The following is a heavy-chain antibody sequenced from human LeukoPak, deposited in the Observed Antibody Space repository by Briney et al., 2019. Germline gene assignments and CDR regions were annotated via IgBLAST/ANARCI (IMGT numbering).Heavy chain of an antibody. Sequence: GGSLRLSCAASGFTVSSNYMSWVRQAPGKGLEWVSVIYSGGSTYYADSVKGRFTISRDNSKNTLYLQMNSLRAEDTAVYYCARDRYGGNSDYWGQGTLVTVPS. D-gene: IGHD4-23*01. CDR2: IYSGGST. CDR1: GFTVSSNY. CDR3: ARDRYGGNSDY. J-gene: IGHJ4*02. V-gene: IGHV3-53*01.